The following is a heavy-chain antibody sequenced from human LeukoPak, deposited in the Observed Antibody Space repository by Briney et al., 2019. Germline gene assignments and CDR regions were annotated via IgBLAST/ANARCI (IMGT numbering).Heavy chain of an antibody. J-gene: IGHJ5*02. CDR2: IYYSGGT. CDR3: ASRRGGYCSGGSCNWFDP. Sequence: SETLSLTCTVSGGSISSYFWSWIRQPPGKGLEWMGYIYYSGGTNYNPSLKGRVTISVDTSKNQSSLKLSSVTAADTAVYYCASRRGGYCSGGSCNWFDPWGQGTLVTVSS. D-gene: IGHD2-15*01. V-gene: IGHV4-59*01. CDR1: GGSISSYF.